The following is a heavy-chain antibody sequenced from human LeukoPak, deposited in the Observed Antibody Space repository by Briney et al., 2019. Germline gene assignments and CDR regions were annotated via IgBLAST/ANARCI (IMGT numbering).Heavy chain of an antibody. V-gene: IGHV3-7*01. CDR1: GFTFSSYW. CDR3: ARDLISDGYTYPLAYYFDY. Sequence: PGGSLRLSCAASGFTFSSYWMSWVRQAPGKGLEWVANIKQDGSEKYYVDSVKGRFTISRDNAKNSLYLQMNSLRAEDTAVYYCARDLISDGYTYPLAYYFDYWGQGTLVTVSS. CDR2: IKQDGSEK. J-gene: IGHJ4*02. D-gene: IGHD5-24*01.